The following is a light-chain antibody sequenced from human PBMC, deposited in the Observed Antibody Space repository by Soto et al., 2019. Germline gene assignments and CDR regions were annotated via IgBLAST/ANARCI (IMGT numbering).Light chain of an antibody. V-gene: IGKV3-11*01. J-gene: IGKJ2*01. CDR2: DAS. CDR3: QQRSNWPPYT. Sequence: EIVLTQSPATLSLSPGERATLSFRASHGVSSYLAWYQQKPGQAPRLLIYDASNRATGIPARFSGSGSGTDFTLTISSLEPEDFAVYYGQQRSNWPPYTFGQGTNLDIK. CDR1: HGVSSY.